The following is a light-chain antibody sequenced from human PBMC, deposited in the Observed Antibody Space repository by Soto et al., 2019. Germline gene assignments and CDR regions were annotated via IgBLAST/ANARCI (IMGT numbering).Light chain of an antibody. CDR1: QSVSSNY. V-gene: IGKV3-20*01. CDR3: QQFGRSPPSWT. CDR2: GAS. Sequence: ETVLTQSPGTLSLSPGERATLSCRASQSVSSNYLAWYQQKPGQAPRLLIYGASTRATGIPDRFSGSGSGTDVTLTIIRLEPEDFAVHNCQQFGRSPPSWTFGQGTKVEIK. J-gene: IGKJ1*01.